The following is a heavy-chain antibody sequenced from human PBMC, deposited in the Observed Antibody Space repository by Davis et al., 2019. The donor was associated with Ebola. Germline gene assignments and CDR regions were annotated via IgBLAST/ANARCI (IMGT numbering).Heavy chain of an antibody. CDR1: GDSISSSNW. J-gene: IGHJ6*02. Sequence: GGSLRLSCAVSGDSISSSNWWSWVRQPPGKGLEWVSYISSSGSTIYYADSVKGRFTISRDNAKNSLYLQMNSLRAEDTAVYYCARAQLGGYSYDSYYYYGMDVWGQGTTVTVSS. D-gene: IGHD5-18*01. CDR3: ARAQLGGYSYDSYYYYGMDV. CDR2: ISSSGSTI. V-gene: IGHV3-11*01.